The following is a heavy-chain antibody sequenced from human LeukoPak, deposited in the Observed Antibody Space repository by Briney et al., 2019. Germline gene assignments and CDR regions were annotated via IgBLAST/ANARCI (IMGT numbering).Heavy chain of an antibody. J-gene: IGHJ5*02. D-gene: IGHD2-15*01. CDR2: IYSGGST. CDR1: GFTVSSNY. CDR3: ARMVVVPPAWFDP. V-gene: IGHV3-66*01. Sequence: GGSLRLSCAASGFTVSSNYMSWVRQAPGKGLEWVSVIYSGGSTYYADSVKGRFTISRDNSKNTLYLQMNSLRAEDTAVYYCARMVVVPPAWFDPWGQGTLVTASS.